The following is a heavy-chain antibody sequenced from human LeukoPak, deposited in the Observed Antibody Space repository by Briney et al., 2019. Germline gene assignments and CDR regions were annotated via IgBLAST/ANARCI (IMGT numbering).Heavy chain of an antibody. D-gene: IGHD2-15*01. Sequence: PGGSMRLSCTASAFTVRSNYMSWVRQSPRKGLEWVSIMYSGGSTDYADSVKGRFIISRDHSKNTLYLQMNSLRAEDTAVYYCARDRYYSGGSCYGDAFDLWGQGTMVTVSS. CDR1: AFTVRSNY. CDR2: MYSGGST. V-gene: IGHV3-53*01. J-gene: IGHJ3*01. CDR3: ARDRYYSGGSCYGDAFDL.